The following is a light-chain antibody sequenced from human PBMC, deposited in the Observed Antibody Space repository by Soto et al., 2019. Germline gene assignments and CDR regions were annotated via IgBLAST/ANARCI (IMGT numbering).Light chain of an antibody. CDR1: QSVGSF. CDR2: DTY. J-gene: IGKJ5*01. Sequence: PGERATLSCRASQSVGSFLAWYQQKPGQAPRLLIYDTYKRPTGVPARFTGSGSGADFTLTINSLEPEDFAVYYCQQRSDWPPLTFGQGTRLEIK. CDR3: QQRSDWPPLT. V-gene: IGKV3-11*01.